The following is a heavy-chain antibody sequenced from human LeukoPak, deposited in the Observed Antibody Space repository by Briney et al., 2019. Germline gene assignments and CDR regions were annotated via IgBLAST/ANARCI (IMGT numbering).Heavy chain of an antibody. CDR2: IYYSGST. Sequence: PSETLSLTCTVSGGSISSYYWSWIRQPPGKGLEWIGYIYYSGSTNYNPSLKSRVTISVDTSKNQFSLKLSSVTAADTAVYYCARDGGGSYRYFDYWGQGTLVTVSS. CDR1: GGSISSYY. CDR3: ARDGGGSYRYFDY. J-gene: IGHJ4*02. D-gene: IGHD1-26*01. V-gene: IGHV4-59*01.